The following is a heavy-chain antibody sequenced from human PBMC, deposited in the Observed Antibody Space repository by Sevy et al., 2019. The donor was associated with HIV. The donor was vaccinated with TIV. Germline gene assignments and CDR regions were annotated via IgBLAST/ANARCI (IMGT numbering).Heavy chain of an antibody. CDR1: GFTFSTYW. D-gene: IGHD2-2*01. CDR2: IKKDGSEK. J-gene: IGHJ6*02. V-gene: IGHV3-7*03. Sequence: GGSLRLSCTASGFTFSTYWMSWVRQAPGKGLEWVANIKKDGSEKYYVDSVKGRFTISRDNAKKSLYLQMNSLRAEDTAVYYCARDCSSTSCLWGMDVWGQGTTVTGSS. CDR3: ARDCSSTSCLWGMDV.